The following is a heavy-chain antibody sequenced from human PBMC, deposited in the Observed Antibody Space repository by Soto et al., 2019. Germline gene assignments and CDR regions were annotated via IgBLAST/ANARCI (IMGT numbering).Heavy chain of an antibody. J-gene: IGHJ5*02. Sequence: QAQLVQSGAEVKKPGASVKVSCKASGYSFTDFAMHWVRLASGQRLEWMGWINADKGDTKYSPKFQGRVTITRDTSATTVYMELRSLRSEDTAVYYCARGPLSGVATIWDYANRFDPWGQGRRVTVST. CDR2: INADKGDT. D-gene: IGHD5-12*01. CDR3: ARGPLSGVATIWDYANRFDP. CDR1: GYSFTDFA. V-gene: IGHV1-3*01.